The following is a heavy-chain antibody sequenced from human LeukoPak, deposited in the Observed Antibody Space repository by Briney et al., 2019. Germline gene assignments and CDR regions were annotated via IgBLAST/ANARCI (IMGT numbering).Heavy chain of an antibody. CDR3: ARGTEVVLLWFGELLG. J-gene: IGHJ4*02. D-gene: IGHD3-10*01. Sequence: PSETLSLTCTVSGVSISSYYWSWIRQPPGKGLEWIGYIYYSGSTNYNPSLKSRVTISVDTSKNQFSLKLSSVTAADTAVYYCARGTEVVLLWFGELLGWGQGTLVTVSS. CDR1: GVSISSYY. V-gene: IGHV4-59*01. CDR2: IYYSGST.